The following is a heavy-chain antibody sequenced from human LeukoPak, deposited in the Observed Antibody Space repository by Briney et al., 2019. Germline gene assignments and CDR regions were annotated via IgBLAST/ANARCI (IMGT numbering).Heavy chain of an antibody. Sequence: SVKVSCQASGGTFSSYAISWVRQAPGQGLEWMGGIIPIFGTSNYAQNFQGRVTITADESTSTAYMELSSLRSGDTAVYYCARDLGYDCWSGYLPNWFDPWGQGTLVTVSS. CDR2: IIPIFGTS. CDR1: GGTFSSYA. D-gene: IGHD3-3*01. CDR3: ARDLGYDCWSGYLPNWFDP. J-gene: IGHJ5*02. V-gene: IGHV1-69*13.